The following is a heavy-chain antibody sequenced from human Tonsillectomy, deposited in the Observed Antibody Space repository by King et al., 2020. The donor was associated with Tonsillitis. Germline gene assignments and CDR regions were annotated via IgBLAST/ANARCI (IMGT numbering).Heavy chain of an antibody. CDR1: GGSFSGYY. CDR2: INHSGST. J-gene: IGHJ4*02. V-gene: IGHV4-34*01. Sequence: VQLQQWGAGLLNPSETLSLTCAVYGGSFSGYYWSWIRQPPGKGLEWIGEINHSGSTNYNPSLKSRVTISVDTSKNQFSLKLSSVTTADTAVYYCARGGRITTIVVVTNAIFDYWGQGTLVTVSS. CDR3: ARGGRITTIVVVTNAIFDY. D-gene: IGHD3-22*01.